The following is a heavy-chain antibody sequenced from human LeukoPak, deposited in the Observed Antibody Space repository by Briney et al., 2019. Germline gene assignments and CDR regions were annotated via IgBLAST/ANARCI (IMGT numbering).Heavy chain of an antibody. CDR3: ATESDWNSNF. D-gene: IGHD1-7*01. V-gene: IGHV3-15*01. CDR2: IKSKTDGGTA. Sequence: GGSLRLSCAASGFTFSHVWMSWVRQAPGKGLEWVARIKSKTDGGTADHAASLKGRFTISRDDSKDTLYLQMNSLKTEDTAVYYCATESDWNSNFWGQGTLVTVAS. CDR1: GFTFSHVW. J-gene: IGHJ4*02.